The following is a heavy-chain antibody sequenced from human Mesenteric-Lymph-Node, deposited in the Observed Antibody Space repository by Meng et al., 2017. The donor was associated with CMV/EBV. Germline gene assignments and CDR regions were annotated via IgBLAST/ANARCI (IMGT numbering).Heavy chain of an antibody. CDR2: INHSGST. CDR3: ARYCSSTSCYQGAFDI. J-gene: IGHJ3*02. CDR1: GGSFSGYY. Sequence: GSLRLSCAVYGGSFSGYYWSWIRQPPGKGLEWIGEINHSGSTNYNPSLKSRVTISVDTSKNQFSLKLSSVTAADTAVYYCARYCSSTSCYQGAFDIWGQGTMVTVSS. V-gene: IGHV4-34*01. D-gene: IGHD2-2*01.